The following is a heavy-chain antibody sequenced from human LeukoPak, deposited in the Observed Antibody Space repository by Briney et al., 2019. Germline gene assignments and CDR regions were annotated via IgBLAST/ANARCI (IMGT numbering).Heavy chain of an antibody. Sequence: SLRLSYAASGFTFSSYAMSWVRQALGKGLEWASAISGSGGSTYYADSVKGRCTISRDNSKNTLYLQMNSLRAEDTAVYYCAKSPYSSPTYYFDYWGPGTLVTVSS. CDR3: AKSPYSSPTYYFDY. CDR1: GFTFSSYA. J-gene: IGHJ4*02. V-gene: IGHV3-23*01. D-gene: IGHD6-13*01. CDR2: ISGSGGST.